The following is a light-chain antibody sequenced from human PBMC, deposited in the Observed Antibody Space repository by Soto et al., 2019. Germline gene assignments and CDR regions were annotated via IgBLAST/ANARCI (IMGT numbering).Light chain of an antibody. CDR3: QQYGSSSFT. J-gene: IGKJ2*01. Sequence: EIVLTKSPGTLSLSSGERATLSCRASQSVSSSYLAWYQQKPGQAPRLLVYATSSRATGIPDRFSGSVSVTDFTLTISRLEPKNFAMYYCQQYGSSSFTLGQGTKLEIK. V-gene: IGKV3-20*01. CDR2: ATS. CDR1: QSVSSSY.